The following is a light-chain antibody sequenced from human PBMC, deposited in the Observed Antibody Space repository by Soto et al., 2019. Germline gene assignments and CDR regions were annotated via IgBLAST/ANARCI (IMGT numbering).Light chain of an antibody. V-gene: IGKV3-20*01. CDR2: GAS. CDR1: QSVSSSY. J-gene: IGKJ4*01. Sequence: EIVLTQSPGTLSLSPGERATLSCRASQSVSSSYLAWYQHKPGQAPRLLIYGASSRATGIPDRFSGSGSGTDFTLTISRLEPEDFAVYYWQQDGSSPLTFGGGTKVEIK. CDR3: QQDGSSPLT.